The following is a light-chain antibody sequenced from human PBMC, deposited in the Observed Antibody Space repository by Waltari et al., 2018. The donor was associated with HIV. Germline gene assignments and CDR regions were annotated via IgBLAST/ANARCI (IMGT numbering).Light chain of an antibody. Sequence: QTVVTQEPSFSVSPGGTVTLTCGLNSGSVSTTHHPSWYQQTPGPAPRTLSYNPKGPSSWLPDRFSGSLLGNKAALTISGAQANDESDYYCLLYMPTGIRIFGGGTKLTVL. V-gene: IGLV8-61*01. J-gene: IGLJ2*01. CDR1: SGSVSTTHH. CDR2: NPK. CDR3: LLYMPTGIRI.